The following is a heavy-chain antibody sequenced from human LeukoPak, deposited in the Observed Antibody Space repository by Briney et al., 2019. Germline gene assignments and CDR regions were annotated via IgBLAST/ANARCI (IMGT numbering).Heavy chain of an antibody. V-gene: IGHV3-23*01. CDR2: ISGSGATT. CDR3: ARGGSVFAYFFDY. CDR1: GFIFSNYA. J-gene: IGHJ4*02. D-gene: IGHD3-10*01. Sequence: GGSLRLSCAASGFIFSNYAMAWARLTPGKGLEWVSAISGSGATTYYTDSVKGRFTISRDSSTNTLYLQLSSLRAEDTAIYYCARGGSVFAYFFDYWGQGTLVTVSS.